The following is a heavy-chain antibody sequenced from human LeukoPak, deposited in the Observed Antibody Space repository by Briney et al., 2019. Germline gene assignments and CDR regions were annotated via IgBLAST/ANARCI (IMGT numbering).Heavy chain of an antibody. CDR1: GFTFSSYA. D-gene: IGHD1-7*01. CDR3: ARDSDNWNYDF. Sequence: GGSLRLSCAASGFTFSSYAMHRVRQAPGKGLEWVAVISYDGSNKDYADSAKGRFTISRDNSKNTLNLQMNSLRGEDTAVYYCARDSDNWNYDFWGQGTLVTVSS. V-gene: IGHV3-30*04. J-gene: IGHJ4*02. CDR2: ISYDGSNK.